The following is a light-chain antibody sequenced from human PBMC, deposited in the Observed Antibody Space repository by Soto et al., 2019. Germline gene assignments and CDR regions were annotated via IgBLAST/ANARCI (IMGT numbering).Light chain of an antibody. CDR1: SSDVGGYKY. CDR3: SSYTSSSTLV. J-gene: IGLJ1*01. CDR2: EVT. V-gene: IGLV2-14*01. Sequence: QSALTQPASVSGSPGQSITISCTGTSSDVGGYKYVSWYQQHPGKAPKLMISEVTNRSSGVSNRFSGSKSGNTASLTISGLQAEDEADYYCSSYTSSSTLVFGTGTKVTVL.